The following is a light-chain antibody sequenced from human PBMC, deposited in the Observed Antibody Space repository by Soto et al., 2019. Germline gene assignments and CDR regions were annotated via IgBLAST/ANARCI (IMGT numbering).Light chain of an antibody. CDR1: QSVASRA. CDR2: SAS. Sequence: IVLTQSPGTLSLSPGERATLSCRASQSVASRALAWYQQKPGQAPRLLMYSASKRATGIPDRFSGSGSGTDFTLTVSRLEPEDLAVYYCQQFSSYPLTFGGGTKVEIK. V-gene: IGKV3-20*01. J-gene: IGKJ4*01. CDR3: QQFSSYPLT.